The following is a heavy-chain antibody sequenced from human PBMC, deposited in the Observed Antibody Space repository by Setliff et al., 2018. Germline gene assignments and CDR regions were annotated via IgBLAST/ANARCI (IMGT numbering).Heavy chain of an antibody. J-gene: IGHJ5*02. Sequence: PGGSLRLSCAASGFTLRNSGMHWVRQAPGRGLEWVTFISYDGSGKFYVDSVKGRFTISRDNANNSLFLQLDSLRAEDTAVYYCARVRQSPYNWFDIWGQGTLVTVSS. V-gene: IGHV3-30*03. CDR1: GFTLRNSG. CDR2: ISYDGSGK. CDR3: ARVRQSPYNWFDI.